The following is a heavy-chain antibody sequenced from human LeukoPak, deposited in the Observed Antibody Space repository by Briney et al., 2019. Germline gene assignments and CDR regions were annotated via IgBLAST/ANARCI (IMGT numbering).Heavy chain of an antibody. V-gene: IGHV3-43*02. CDR1: GLITDDYA. J-gene: IGHJ4*02. CDR3: ARESERSGWYDY. D-gene: IGHD6-13*01. Sequence: PGGSLRLSCAAPGLITDDYAIHWVRQAPGKGLEWVSLISGDGGSTFYADSVRGRFTISRDNSKDSLSLQMSSLRSEDTALYVCARESERSGWYDYWGQGTLVTVSS. CDR2: ISGDGGST.